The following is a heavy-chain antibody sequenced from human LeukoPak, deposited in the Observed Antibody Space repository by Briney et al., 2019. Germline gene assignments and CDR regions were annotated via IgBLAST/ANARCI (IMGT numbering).Heavy chain of an antibody. V-gene: IGHV3-30*18. J-gene: IGHJ4*02. CDR1: GFTVGNYG. Sequence: GGSLRLSCAASGFTVGNYGMHWVRQAPGKGLEWVAVISYDGSNKYYTDSVKGRFTISRDNSKNTLYLQMNSLRAEDTAVYYCAKDRTAGFNGLVDYWGQGTLVTVSS. D-gene: IGHD2-8*01. CDR3: AKDRTAGFNGLVDY. CDR2: ISYDGSNK.